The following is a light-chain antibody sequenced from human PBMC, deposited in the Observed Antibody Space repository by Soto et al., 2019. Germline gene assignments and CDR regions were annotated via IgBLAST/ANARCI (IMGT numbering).Light chain of an antibody. CDR3: QQYNNWPPWT. CDR1: QGVSTK. J-gene: IGKJ1*01. V-gene: IGKV3-15*01. Sequence: EIVMTQSPATLSVSPGERATLSCRASQGVSTKLAWYQQKPGQAPRLLIYDASTRATGIPARFTGSGSGTEFTLTISSLQSEDSAVYYCQQYNNWPPWTFGQGTKVDIK. CDR2: DAS.